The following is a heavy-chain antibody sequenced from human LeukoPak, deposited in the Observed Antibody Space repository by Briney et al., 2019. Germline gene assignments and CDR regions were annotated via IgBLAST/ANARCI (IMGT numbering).Heavy chain of an antibody. D-gene: IGHD3-3*01. CDR3: ARDQYDTWSRRGNFDS. J-gene: IGHJ4*02. Sequence: GGSLRLSCVASGFTFGKYWMSWVRQAPGKGLEWVANIKLDGSGKNYVDSVKGRFTISRDNTKNSLYLQMNSLRAEDTAVFYCARDQYDTWSRRGNFDSWGQGTLVIVSS. CDR2: IKLDGSGK. CDR1: GFTFGKYW. V-gene: IGHV3-7*03.